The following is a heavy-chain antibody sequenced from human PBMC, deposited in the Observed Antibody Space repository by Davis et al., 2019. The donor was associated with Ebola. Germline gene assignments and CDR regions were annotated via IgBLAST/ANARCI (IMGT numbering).Heavy chain of an antibody. Sequence: GESLKISCAASGFTFSSYAMHWVRQAPGKGLEWVAVISYDGSNKYYADSVKGRFTISRDNSKNTLYLQMYSLRAEDTAVYYCARAKYQLLSVSWFDPWGQGTLVTVSS. CDR3: ARAKYQLLSVSWFDP. CDR1: GFTFSSYA. V-gene: IGHV3-30-3*01. J-gene: IGHJ5*02. D-gene: IGHD2-2*01. CDR2: ISYDGSNK.